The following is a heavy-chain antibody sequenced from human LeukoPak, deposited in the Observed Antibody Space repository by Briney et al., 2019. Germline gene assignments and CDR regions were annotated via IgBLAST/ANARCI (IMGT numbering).Heavy chain of an antibody. D-gene: IGHD7-27*01. CDR1: GGSVSSGSYY. Sequence: PSETLSLTCTVSGGSVSSGSYYWSWIRQPPGKGLEWIGYIYYSGSTNCNPSLKSRVTISVDKSKNQFSLKLSSVTAADTAVYYCARVVWAYDYWGQGTLVTVSS. CDR2: IYYSGST. V-gene: IGHV4-61*01. CDR3: ARVVWAYDY. J-gene: IGHJ4*02.